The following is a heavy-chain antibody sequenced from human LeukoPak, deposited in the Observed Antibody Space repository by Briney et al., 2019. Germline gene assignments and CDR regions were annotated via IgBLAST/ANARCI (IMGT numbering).Heavy chain of an antibody. V-gene: IGHV3-23*01. D-gene: IGHD6-13*01. CDR3: AKGLEMEGIAAAIGSGFDY. CDR2: ISGSGGST. CDR1: GFTFSSYA. J-gene: IGHJ4*02. Sequence: GGSLRLSCAASGFTFSSYAMSWVRQAPGKGLEWVSAISGSGGSTYYADSVKGRFTISRDNSKNTLYLQMNSLRAEDTAVYYCAKGLEMEGIAAAIGSGFDYWGQGTWSPSPQ.